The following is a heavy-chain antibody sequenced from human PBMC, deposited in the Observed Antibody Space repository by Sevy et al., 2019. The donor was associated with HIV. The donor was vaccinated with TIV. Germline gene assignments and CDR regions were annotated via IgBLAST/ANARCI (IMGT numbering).Heavy chain of an antibody. CDR1: GYTFTGYY. Sequence: ASVKASCKASGYTFTGYYMHWVRQAPGQGLEWMGWINPNSGGTNYAQKFQGWVTMTRDTSISTAYMELSRLRSDDTAVYYFARDYAFGTNGDAFDIWGQGTMVTVSS. CDR3: ARDYAFGTNGDAFDI. D-gene: IGHD2-8*01. J-gene: IGHJ3*02. V-gene: IGHV1-2*04. CDR2: INPNSGGT.